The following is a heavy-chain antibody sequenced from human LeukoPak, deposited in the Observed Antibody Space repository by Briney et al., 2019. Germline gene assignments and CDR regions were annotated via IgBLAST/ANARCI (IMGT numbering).Heavy chain of an antibody. CDR2: IRSKAYGGTT. D-gene: IGHD2-2*01. J-gene: IGHJ3*02. V-gene: IGHV3-49*03. CDR3: TLNLYCSSTSCYAFDI. Sequence: GGSLRLSCTASGFTFGDCAMSWFRQAPGKGLEWVGFIRSKAYGGTTEYAASVKGRFTISRDDSKSIAYLQMNSLKTEDTAVYYCTLNLYCSSTSCYAFDIWGQGTMVTVSS. CDR1: GFTFGDCA.